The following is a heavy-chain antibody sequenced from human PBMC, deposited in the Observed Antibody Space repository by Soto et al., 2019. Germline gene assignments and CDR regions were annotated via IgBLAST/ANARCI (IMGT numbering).Heavy chain of an antibody. CDR2: INHSGST. J-gene: IGHJ6*02. CDR1: GGSFSGYY. Sequence: PSETLSLTCAVYGGSFSGYYWSWIRQPPGKGLEWIGEINHSGSTNYNPSLKSRVTISVDTSKNQFSLKLSSVTAADTAVYYCARASDSSGYYPYFYYGMDVWGQGTTVTVSS. D-gene: IGHD3-22*01. CDR3: ARASDSSGYYPYFYYGMDV. V-gene: IGHV4-34*01.